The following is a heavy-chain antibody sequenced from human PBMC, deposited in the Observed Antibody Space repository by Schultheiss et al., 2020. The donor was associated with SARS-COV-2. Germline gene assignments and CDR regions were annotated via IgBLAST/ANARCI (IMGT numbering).Heavy chain of an antibody. V-gene: IGHV4-61*02. CDR1: GGSISSGSYY. Sequence: SETLSLTCTVSGGSISSGSYYWSWIRQPAGKGLEWIGRIYTSGSTHYNTSLKSRVTISVDTSKNQFSLKLSFVTAADTAVYYCARVSASTLDYWGQGTLVTVSS. CDR3: ARVSASTLDY. D-gene: IGHD2-2*01. J-gene: IGHJ4*02. CDR2: IYTSGST.